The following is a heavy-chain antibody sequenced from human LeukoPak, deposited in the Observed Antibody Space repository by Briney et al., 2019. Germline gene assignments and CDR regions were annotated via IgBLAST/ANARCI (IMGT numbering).Heavy chain of an antibody. CDR3: AKPAKTDYADY. CDR1: GFTFDDYG. D-gene: IGHD4/OR15-4a*01. J-gene: IGHJ4*02. Sequence: GGSLRLSCAASGFTFDDYGMSWVRQAPGKGLEWVSGINWNGGSTGYADSVKGRFTISRDNSKNTLYLQMNSLRAEDTAIYYCAKPAKTDYADYWGQGTLVTVSS. CDR2: INWNGGST. V-gene: IGHV3-20*04.